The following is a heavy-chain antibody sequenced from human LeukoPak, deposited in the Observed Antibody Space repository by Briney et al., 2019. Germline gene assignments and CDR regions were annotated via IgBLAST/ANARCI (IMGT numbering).Heavy chain of an antibody. CDR2: INWNGGST. J-gene: IGHJ4*02. V-gene: IGHV3-20*04. CDR1: GFTFDDYG. D-gene: IGHD6-13*01. CDR3: ARAGIAAAGDY. Sequence: PGGSLRLSCEASGFTFDDYGMSWVRQGPGKGLEWVSGINWNGGSTGYSDSVKGRFTISRDNAKNSLYLQVNSLRVEDTAVYYCARAGIAAAGDYWGQGTLVTVSS.